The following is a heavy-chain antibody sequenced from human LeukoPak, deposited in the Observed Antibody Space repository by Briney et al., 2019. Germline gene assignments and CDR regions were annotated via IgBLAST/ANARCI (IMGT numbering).Heavy chain of an antibody. Sequence: SETLSLTCAVYGGSFSGYYWSWIRQPPGKGLEWIGYIYYSGSTYYNPSLKSRVTISVDTSKNQFSLKLSSVTAADTAVYYCARITMIVVALDYWGQGTLVTVSS. J-gene: IGHJ4*02. CDR3: ARITMIVVALDY. CDR1: GGSFSGYY. CDR2: IYYSGST. D-gene: IGHD3-22*01. V-gene: IGHV4-59*04.